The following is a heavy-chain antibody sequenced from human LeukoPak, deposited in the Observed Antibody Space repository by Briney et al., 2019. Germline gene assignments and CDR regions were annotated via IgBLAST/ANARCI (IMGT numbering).Heavy chain of an antibody. D-gene: IGHD3-16*01. V-gene: IGHV3-30*02. J-gene: IGHJ4*02. CDR1: GFTFSNYG. CDR3: AKDKIWGEDYFDY. CDR2: IRYDGTNK. Sequence: GGSLRLSCAASGFTFSNYGMHWIRQAPGKGLEWVAFIRYDGTNKYYADSVKGRFTMSRDNSKNTLYLQMNSLRVGDTAVYYCAKDKIWGEDYFDYWGQGTLVTVSS.